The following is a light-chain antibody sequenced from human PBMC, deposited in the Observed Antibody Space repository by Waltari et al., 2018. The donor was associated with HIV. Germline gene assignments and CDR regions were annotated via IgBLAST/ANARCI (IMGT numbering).Light chain of an antibody. Sequence: QSVLTQPPSVSGAPGPRVTISCTGSSSTIGAGSDVHWYKQLPGTAPKLLIYDNINRPSGVPDRFSGSKSGTSASLAITGRQAEDEADYYCQSYDSSLRVFGGGTKLTVL. J-gene: IGLJ3*02. CDR3: QSYDSSLRV. CDR1: SSTIGAGSD. V-gene: IGLV1-40*01. CDR2: DNI.